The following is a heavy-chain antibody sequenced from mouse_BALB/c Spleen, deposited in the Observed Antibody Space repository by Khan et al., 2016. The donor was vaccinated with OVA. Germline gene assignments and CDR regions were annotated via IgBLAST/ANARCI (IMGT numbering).Heavy chain of an antibody. V-gene: IGHV3-8*02. D-gene: IGHD1-1*01. Sequence: EVKLLESGPSLVKPSQTLSLTCSVTGDSITSGYWNWIRKFPGNKLEYMGYISYSGNSYYNPSLKSRISITRDTSKNQYYLQLNSVTTEDTATFYCACELRGFAYWGQGTLVTVSA. CDR1: GDSITSGY. CDR3: ACELRGFAY. CDR2: ISYSGNS. J-gene: IGHJ3*01.